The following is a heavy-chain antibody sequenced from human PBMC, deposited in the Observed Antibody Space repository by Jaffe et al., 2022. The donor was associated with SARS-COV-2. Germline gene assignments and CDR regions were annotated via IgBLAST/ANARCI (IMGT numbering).Heavy chain of an antibody. CDR1: GGSISSYY. CDR2: IYYSGST. J-gene: IGHJ4*02. CDR3: ARGGRKIHLDY. Sequence: QVQLQESGPRLVKPSETLSLTCTVSGGSISSYYWSWIRQPPGKGLEWIGYIYYSGSTNYNPSLKSRVTISVDTSKSQFSLNLTSVTAADTAVYYCARGGRKIHLDYWGQGTLVTVSS. V-gene: IGHV4-59*01. D-gene: IGHD2-15*01.